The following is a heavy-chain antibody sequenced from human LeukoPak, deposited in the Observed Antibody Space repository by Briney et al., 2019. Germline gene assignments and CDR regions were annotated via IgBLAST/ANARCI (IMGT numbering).Heavy chain of an antibody. D-gene: IGHD5-12*01. CDR3: ARVGYSGYDWKGGYYYYYGMDV. CDR2: ISSISSNI. J-gene: IGHJ6*02. Sequence: GGSLRLSCAASGFTFSSYSMNWVRQAPGKGLEGVSSISSISSNIYNADSVKGRFTISRDTAKNSLYLQMNSLRDEDTAVYYCARVGYSGYDWKGGYYYYYGMDVWGQGTTVTVSS. V-gene: IGHV3-21*01. CDR1: GFTFSSYS.